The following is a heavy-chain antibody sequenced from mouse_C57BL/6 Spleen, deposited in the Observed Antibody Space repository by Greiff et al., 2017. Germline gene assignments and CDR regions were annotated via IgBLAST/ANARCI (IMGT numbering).Heavy chain of an antibody. Sequence: VKLMESGAELVRPGASVTLSCKASGYTFTDYEMHWVKQTPVHGLEWIGAIDPETGGTAYNQKFKGKAILTADKSSSTAYMELRSLTSEDSAVYYCTRYYSNYGDYAMDYWGQGTSVTVSS. J-gene: IGHJ4*01. CDR2: IDPETGGT. CDR3: TRYYSNYGDYAMDY. V-gene: IGHV1-15*01. CDR1: GYTFTDYE. D-gene: IGHD2-5*01.